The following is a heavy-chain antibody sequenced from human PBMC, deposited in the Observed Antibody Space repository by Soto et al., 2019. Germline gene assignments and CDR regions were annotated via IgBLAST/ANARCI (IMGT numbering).Heavy chain of an antibody. Sequence: PGESLSICCQGYGYSFTRYWIIWVLQMPGKGLEWMGRIDPSDSYTNYSPSFQGHVTISADKSISTAYLQWSSLKASDTAMYYCARLELHYYYYGMDVWGQGTTVTVSS. V-gene: IGHV5-10-1*01. CDR2: IDPSDSYT. J-gene: IGHJ6*02. CDR1: GYSFTRYW. CDR3: ARLELHYYYYGMDV. D-gene: IGHD1-7*01.